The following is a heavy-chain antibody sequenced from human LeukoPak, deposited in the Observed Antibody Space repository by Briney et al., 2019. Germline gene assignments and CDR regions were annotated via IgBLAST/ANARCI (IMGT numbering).Heavy chain of an antibody. V-gene: IGHV1-2*02. D-gene: IGHD3-3*01. CDR2: INPNSGGT. Sequence: ASVKVSCKASGYTFTGYYMHWVRQAPGQGLEWMGWINPNSGGTNYAQKFQGRVTMTRDTSISTAYMELSRLRSDDTAVYYCARGRGGGYYDFWSGYPIDYWGQGTLVTVSS. J-gene: IGHJ4*02. CDR3: ARGRGGGYYDFWSGYPIDY. CDR1: GYTFTGYY.